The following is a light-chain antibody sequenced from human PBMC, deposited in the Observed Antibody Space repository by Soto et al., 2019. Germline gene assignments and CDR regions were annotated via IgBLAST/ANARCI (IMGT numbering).Light chain of an antibody. CDR1: QSISMW. V-gene: IGKV1-5*01. CDR2: AAS. J-gene: IGKJ1*01. Sequence: DMEMTQSPSTLSASGGERVTIXXRASQSISMWLAWYQQKPGKAPNXVIYAASSFQSGVPSRFSGSGAGTDFILTISSLQPDDFATYYCQQYDSYSWTFGQGTKVDIK. CDR3: QQYDSYSWT.